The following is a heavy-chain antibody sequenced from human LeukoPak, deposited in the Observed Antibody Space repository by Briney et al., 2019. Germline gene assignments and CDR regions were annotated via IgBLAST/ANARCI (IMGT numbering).Heavy chain of an antibody. D-gene: IGHD6-13*01. CDR2: ISSSSSYI. CDR3: ARETRNSNWD. V-gene: IGHV3-21*01. J-gene: IGHJ4*02. CDR1: GFTFSSYS. Sequence: GGSLRLSCAASGFTFSSYSMNWVRQAPGQGLEWVSSISSSSSYIYYADSVKGRFTFSRDNAKNSLSLQMNSLRAEDTAVYYCARETRNSNWDWGQGTLVTVSS.